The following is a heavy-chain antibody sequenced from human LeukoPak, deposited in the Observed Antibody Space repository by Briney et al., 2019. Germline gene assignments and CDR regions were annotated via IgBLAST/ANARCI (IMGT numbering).Heavy chain of an antibody. CDR1: GGTFRTFA. V-gene: IGHV1-18*01. CDR3: ARVEMASEVYAFDI. CDR2: ISAYNGNT. J-gene: IGHJ3*02. Sequence: GASVKVSCKASGGTFRTFAISWVRQAPGQGLEWMGWISAYNGNTNYAQKLQGRVTMTTDTSTSTAYMELRSLRSDDTAVYYCARVEMASEVYAFDIWGQGTMVTVSS. D-gene: IGHD5-24*01.